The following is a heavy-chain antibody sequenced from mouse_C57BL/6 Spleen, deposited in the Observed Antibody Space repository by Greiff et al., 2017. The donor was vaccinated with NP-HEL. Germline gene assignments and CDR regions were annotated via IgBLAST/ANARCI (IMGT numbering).Heavy chain of an antibody. D-gene: IGHD5-1-1*01. J-gene: IGHJ1*03. CDR2: ISSGGDYI. V-gene: IGHV5-9-1*02. Sequence: EVKVVESGEGLVKPGGSLELSCAASGFTFSSYAMSWVRQTPEMRLEWVAYISSGGDYIYYADTVKGRFTISRDNARNTLYLQMSSLKSEDTAMYYCTRDTRYFDVWGTGTTVTVSS. CDR3: TRDTRYFDV. CDR1: GFTFSSYA.